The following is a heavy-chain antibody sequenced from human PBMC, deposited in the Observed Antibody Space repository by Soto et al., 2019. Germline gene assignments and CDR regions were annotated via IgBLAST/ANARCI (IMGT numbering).Heavy chain of an antibody. CDR3: AREGSYSAYNFAHGIQLWSFDF. Sequence: VRQPAGKGLEWIGRIFSSGSTSFNPSLESRVAMSVDTSKNHFSLNLSSVTAADMAVYYCAREGSYSAYNFAHGIQLWSFDFWGQGXLVTVS. J-gene: IGHJ4*02. CDR2: IFSSGST. V-gene: IGHV4-4*07. D-gene: IGHD5-12*01.